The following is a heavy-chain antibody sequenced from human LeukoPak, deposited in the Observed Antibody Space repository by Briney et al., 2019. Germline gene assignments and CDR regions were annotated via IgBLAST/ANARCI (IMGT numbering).Heavy chain of an antibody. J-gene: IGHJ4*02. D-gene: IGHD3-9*01. CDR2: VKQDGSET. CDR3: ARYFRGSPNYYNDY. CDR1: GFAFSIYS. Sequence: GGSLRLSCAASGFAFSIYSINWVRQAPGRGLEWIANVKQDGSETYYADSVKGRFTISRDNAENSLYLQMNSLRAEDTAVYYCARYFRGSPNYYNDYWGQGTLVTVSS. V-gene: IGHV3-7*01.